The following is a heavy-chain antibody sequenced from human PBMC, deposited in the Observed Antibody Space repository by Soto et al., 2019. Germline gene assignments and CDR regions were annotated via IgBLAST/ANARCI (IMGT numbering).Heavy chain of an antibody. V-gene: IGHV1-3*01. CDR2: INAGNGNT. D-gene: IGHD5-18*01. Sequence: QVQLVQSGAEVKKPGASVKVSCKASGYTFTSYAMHWVRQAPAQRLEWMGWINAGNGNTKYSQKFQGRVTITRDTSASTAYMELSSLRSEDTAVYYCARDPKGYSYGYDYWGQGTLVTVSS. CDR1: GYTFTSYA. J-gene: IGHJ4*02. CDR3: ARDPKGYSYGYDY.